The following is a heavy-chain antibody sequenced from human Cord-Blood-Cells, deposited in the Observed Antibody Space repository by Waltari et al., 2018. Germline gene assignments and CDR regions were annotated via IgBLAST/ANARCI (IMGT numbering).Heavy chain of an antibody. CDR1: GYTTTELS. CDR2: FDPEDGET. Sequence: QVQLVQSGAAVKKPGASVKVSCKVFGYTTTELSMHWVRQAPGKGLEWMGGFDPEDGETIYAQKFQGRVTMTEDTSTDTAYMELSSLRSEDTAVYYCATDGYSSSSMDYWGQGTLVTVSS. V-gene: IGHV1-24*01. J-gene: IGHJ4*02. CDR3: ATDGYSSSSMDY. D-gene: IGHD6-6*01.